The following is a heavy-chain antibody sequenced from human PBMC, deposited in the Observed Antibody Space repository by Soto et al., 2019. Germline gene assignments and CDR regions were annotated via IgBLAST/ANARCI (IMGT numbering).Heavy chain of an antibody. CDR3: ASNALSSQYYGMDV. V-gene: IGHV4-30-4*01. CDR2: IYHSGNT. J-gene: IGHJ6*02. Sequence: QVQLQESGPGLVKPSQTLSLTCTVSSGSISSGDYYWSWIRQSPERGLEWIGGIYHSGNTYNNPSLKSRVTISIDTSKSPSSLELTSVTAADTAVYYCASNALSSQYYGMDVWGQGTTVTVSS. CDR1: SGSISSGDYY.